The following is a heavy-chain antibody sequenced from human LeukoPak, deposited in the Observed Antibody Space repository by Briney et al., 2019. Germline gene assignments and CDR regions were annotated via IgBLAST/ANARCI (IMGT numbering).Heavy chain of an antibody. Sequence: ASVKVSCKGSGYIFPSYGLAWVRQAPGQGLEWMGWISPYNGETKYAQNFQDRLTLTTDTSTSKAYMELRSLRSDDTAVYYCVRDNLPVGSPENYFDSWGQGTLVTVSS. J-gene: IGHJ4*02. CDR1: GYIFPSYG. D-gene: IGHD1-26*01. CDR3: VRDNLPVGSPENYFDS. V-gene: IGHV1-18*01. CDR2: ISPYNGET.